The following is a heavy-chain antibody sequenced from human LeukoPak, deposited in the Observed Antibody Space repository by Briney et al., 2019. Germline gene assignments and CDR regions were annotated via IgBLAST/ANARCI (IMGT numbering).Heavy chain of an antibody. CDR1: GYTFTGYY. J-gene: IGHJ6*02. Sequence: ASVKVSCKASGYTFTGYYMHWVRQAPGQGLEWMGIINPSGGSTSYAQKFQGRVTMTRDTSTSTVYMELSSLRSEDTAVYYCARDKSGYSSGWYYYGMDVWGQGTTVTVSS. CDR2: INPSGGST. CDR3: ARDKSGYSSGWYYYGMDV. D-gene: IGHD6-19*01. V-gene: IGHV1-46*01.